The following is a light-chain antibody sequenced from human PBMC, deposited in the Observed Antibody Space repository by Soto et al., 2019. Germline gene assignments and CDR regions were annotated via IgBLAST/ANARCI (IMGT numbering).Light chain of an antibody. CDR2: EVS. CDR1: SSDVGGYNY. J-gene: IGLJ1*01. CDR3: ISYTSGSTLYV. Sequence: QSVLTQSASVSGSPGQSITISCTGTSSDVGGYNYVSWYQQHPGKAPKLMISEVSNRPSGVSNRFSGSKSGNTASLTISGLQAEDEADYYCISYTSGSTLYVFGTGTKSPS. V-gene: IGLV2-14*01.